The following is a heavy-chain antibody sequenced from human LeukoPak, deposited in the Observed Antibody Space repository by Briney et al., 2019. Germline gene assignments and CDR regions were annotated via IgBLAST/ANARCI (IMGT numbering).Heavy chain of an antibody. J-gene: IGHJ4*02. V-gene: IGHV1-2*02. Sequence: ASVKVSCKASGYTFTGYYMHWVRQAPGQGLGWMGWINPNSGDTIYAQKFQGRVTMTRDTSITTAYMELSRLTSDDTAMYYCAREEGFCRTTSCSAPFDYWGQGTLVTVSS. D-gene: IGHD2-2*01. CDR2: INPNSGDT. CDR1: GYTFTGYY. CDR3: AREEGFCRTTSCSAPFDY.